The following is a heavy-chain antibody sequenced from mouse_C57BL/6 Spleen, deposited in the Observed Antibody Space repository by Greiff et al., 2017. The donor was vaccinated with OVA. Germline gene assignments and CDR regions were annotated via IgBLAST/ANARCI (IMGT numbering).Heavy chain of an antibody. CDR3: ARSAGKGFAY. CDR2: INPNNGGT. CDR1: GYTFTDYN. J-gene: IGHJ3*01. D-gene: IGHD4-1*01. Sequence: EVKLMESGPELVKPGASVKIPCKASGYTFTDYNMDWVKQSHGKSLEWIGDINPNNGGTIYNQKFKGKATLTVDKSSSTAYMELRSLTSEDTAVYYCARSAGKGFAYWGQGTLVTVSA. V-gene: IGHV1-18*01.